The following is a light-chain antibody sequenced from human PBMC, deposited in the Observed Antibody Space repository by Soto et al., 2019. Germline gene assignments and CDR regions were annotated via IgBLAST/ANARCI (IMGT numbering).Light chain of an antibody. V-gene: IGKV1-27*01. CDR2: DAS. CDR3: QRYNTAVMA. J-gene: IGKJ5*01. Sequence: IQMTQSPSSLSASVGDRVTITCRASEGIPNYLAWYQKKPGEAPKLLIYDASILHSGVPSRFSGGGSGTDFTLTISSLQPVDVASYYCQRYNTAVMAFGQGTRLDIK. CDR1: EGIPNY.